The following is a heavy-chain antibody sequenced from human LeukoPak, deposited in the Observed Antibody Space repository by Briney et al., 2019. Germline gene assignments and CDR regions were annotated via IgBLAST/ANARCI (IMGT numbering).Heavy chain of an antibody. J-gene: IGHJ4*02. CDR3: ARDRGIFGVVIVDY. V-gene: IGHV3-21*01. CDR1: GFTFSSYS. Sequence: AGGSLRLSCAASGFTFSSYSMNWVRQAPGKGLEWVSSISSSSSYIYYAGSVKGRFTISRDNAKNSLYLQMNSLRAEDTAVYYCARDRGIFGVVIVDYWGQGTLVTVSS. CDR2: ISSSSSYI. D-gene: IGHD3-3*01.